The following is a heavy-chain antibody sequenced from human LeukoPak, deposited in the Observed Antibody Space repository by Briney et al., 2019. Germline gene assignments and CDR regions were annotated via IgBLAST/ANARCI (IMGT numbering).Heavy chain of an antibody. V-gene: IGHV3-21*01. D-gene: IGHD4-17*01. Sequence: GGSLRLSCAASGFPFSSYRMNWVRQAPGKGLEWVASISSSSSYIYYADSVKGRFTISSDTAKNSLYLRMNSLRAEDTAVYYCARTSADYANDAFDIWGQGTMVTVSS. CDR2: ISSSSSYI. J-gene: IGHJ3*02. CDR3: ARTSADYANDAFDI. CDR1: GFPFSSYR.